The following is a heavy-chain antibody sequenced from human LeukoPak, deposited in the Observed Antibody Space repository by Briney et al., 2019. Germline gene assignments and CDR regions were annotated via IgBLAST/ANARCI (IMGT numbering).Heavy chain of an antibody. J-gene: IGHJ3*02. V-gene: IGHV3-74*01. D-gene: IGHD1-26*01. CDR1: GFTFSSYW. CDR3: ARDKEVGDAFDI. CDR2: INSHGSST. Sequence: PGGSLRLSCAASGFTFSSYWMHWVRQVPGKGLVWVSRINSHGSSTSYADSVKGRFTISRDNAKNSLYLQINSLRAEDTAVYYCARDKEVGDAFDIWGQGTMVTVSS.